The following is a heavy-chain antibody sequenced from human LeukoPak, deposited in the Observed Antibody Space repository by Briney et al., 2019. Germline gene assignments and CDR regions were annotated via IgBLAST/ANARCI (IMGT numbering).Heavy chain of an antibody. CDR1: GFTFDDYP. D-gene: IGHD3-22*01. Sequence: GGSLRLSCAASGFTFDDYPMHWVRQAPGKGLEWVSLISWDGGSTYYADSVKGRFTISRDNSKNSLYLQMNSLRAEDTALYYCAKDHGYDYYDSSGYSLSWYFDYWGQGTLVTVSS. CDR2: ISWDGGST. CDR3: AKDHGYDYYDSSGYSLSWYFDY. V-gene: IGHV3-43D*03. J-gene: IGHJ4*02.